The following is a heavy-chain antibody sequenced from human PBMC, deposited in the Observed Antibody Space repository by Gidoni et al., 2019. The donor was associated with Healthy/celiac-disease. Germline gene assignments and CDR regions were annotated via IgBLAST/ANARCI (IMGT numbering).Heavy chain of an antibody. CDR3: ARAIRGITMVRGTYYFDY. V-gene: IGHV4-61*02. CDR1: GGSISRGSYY. D-gene: IGHD3-10*01. CDR2: IYTSGST. J-gene: IGHJ4*02. Sequence: QVQLQESGPGLVKPSQTLSLTCTVSGGSISRGSYYWSWFRQPAGKGLEWIGRIYTSGSTNYNPSLKSRVTISVDTSKNQFSLKLSSVTAADTAVYYCARAIRGITMVRGTYYFDYWGQGTLVTVSS.